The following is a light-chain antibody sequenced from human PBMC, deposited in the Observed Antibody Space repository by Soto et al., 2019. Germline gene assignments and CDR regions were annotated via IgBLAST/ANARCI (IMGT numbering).Light chain of an antibody. J-gene: IGLJ1*01. Sequence: SVLTQPASGSGSPGQSITISCTGTSSDVGGYNYVSWYQQHPGKAPKLMIYDVSNRPSGVSNRFSGSKSGNTASLTISGLQAEDEADYYCSSYTSSSTRVFGTGTKSPS. CDR2: DVS. V-gene: IGLV2-14*01. CDR3: SSYTSSSTRV. CDR1: SSDVGGYNY.